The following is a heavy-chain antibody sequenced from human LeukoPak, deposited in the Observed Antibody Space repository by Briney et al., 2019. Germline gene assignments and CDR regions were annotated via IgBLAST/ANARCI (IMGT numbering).Heavy chain of an antibody. Sequence: ASVKVSCKTSGYTFTSFGISWVRQAPGQGLEWMGWISAYNGDTKSAPEFQGRVTMTTDTPTTTAYMDLRSLRSDDTAVYYCARTCPLLYCSSSFFDPWGRGTLVTVSS. CDR2: ISAYNGDT. J-gene: IGHJ5*02. D-gene: IGHD2-2*01. CDR3: ARTCPLLYCSSSFFDP. V-gene: IGHV1-18*01. CDR1: GYTFTSFG.